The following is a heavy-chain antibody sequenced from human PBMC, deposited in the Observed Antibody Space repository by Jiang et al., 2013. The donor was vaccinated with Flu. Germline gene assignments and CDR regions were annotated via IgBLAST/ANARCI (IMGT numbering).Heavy chain of an antibody. Sequence: GSGLVKPSETLSLTCTVSGGSISSYYWSWIRQPPGKGLEWIGYIYYSGSTNYNPSLKSRVTISVDTSKNQFSLKLSSVTAADTAVYYCARSYYDFWSGYLEGGHFDYWGQGTLVTVSS. D-gene: IGHD3-3*01. CDR1: GGSISSYY. CDR2: IYYSGST. V-gene: IGHV4-59*01. J-gene: IGHJ4*02. CDR3: ARSYYDFWSGYLEGGHFDY.